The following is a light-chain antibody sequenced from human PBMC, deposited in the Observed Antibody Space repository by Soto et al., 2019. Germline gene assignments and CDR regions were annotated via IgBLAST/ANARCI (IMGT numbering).Light chain of an antibody. CDR1: KSVRSTY. J-gene: IGKJ3*01. V-gene: IGKV3-20*01. Sequence: IVLPQTPHTVSLSPGEIATLSCRASKSVRSTYFAWYQHKTGQAPRLLIFDASSRATGMSDRFSGSGSVTDFALATSRHEREECGRDDYHQYGYSPVTFG. CDR3: HQYGYSPVT. CDR2: DAS.